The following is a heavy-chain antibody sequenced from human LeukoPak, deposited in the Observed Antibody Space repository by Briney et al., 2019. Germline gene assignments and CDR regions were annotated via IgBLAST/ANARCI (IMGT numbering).Heavy chain of an antibody. D-gene: IGHD3-22*01. J-gene: IGHJ3*02. Sequence: ASVKVSCKASGYTFTSYYMHWVRQAPGQGLEWMGIINPSGGSTSYAQKFQGRVTMTRDTSTSTVYMELSSLRSEDTAVYYCASGENYCDSSGYFDAFDIWGQGTMVTVSS. CDR3: ASGENYCDSSGYFDAFDI. V-gene: IGHV1-46*01. CDR1: GYTFTSYY. CDR2: INPSGGST.